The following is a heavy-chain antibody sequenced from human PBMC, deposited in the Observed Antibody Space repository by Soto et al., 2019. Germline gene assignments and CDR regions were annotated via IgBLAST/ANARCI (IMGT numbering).Heavy chain of an antibody. CDR1: GFTFSGSA. CDR3: TRPPTSIAVAG. V-gene: IGHV3-73*02. D-gene: IGHD6-19*01. Sequence: EVQLVESGGGLVQPGGSQKLSCAASGFTFSGSAMHWVRQASGKGLEWVGRIRSKANSYATAYAASVKGRFTISRDDSKNTAYLQMNSLKTEDTAVYYCTRPPTSIAVAGWGQGTLVTVSS. CDR2: IRSKANSYAT. J-gene: IGHJ4*02.